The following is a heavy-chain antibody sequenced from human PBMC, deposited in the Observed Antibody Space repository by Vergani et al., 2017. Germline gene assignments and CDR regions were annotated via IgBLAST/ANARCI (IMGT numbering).Heavy chain of an antibody. CDR2: IYYSGST. D-gene: IGHD5-12*01. V-gene: IGHV4-31*01. CDR3: ARVRRYDAIWFDP. J-gene: IGHJ5*02. Sequence: QVQLQESGPGLVKPSQTLSLTCTVSGGSISSGGYYWSWIRQHPGKGLEWIGYIYYSGSTYYNPSLKSLVTISVETSKNQFSLKLSSVTAADTAVYYCARVRRYDAIWFDPWGQGTLVTVSS. CDR1: GGSISSGGYY.